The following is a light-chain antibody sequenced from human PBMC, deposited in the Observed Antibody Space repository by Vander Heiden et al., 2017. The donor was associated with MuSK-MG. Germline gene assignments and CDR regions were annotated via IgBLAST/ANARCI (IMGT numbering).Light chain of an antibody. Sequence: QSVLTQPPPVSAAPGQRATIFCTGSSSNIGAGYDVHWYQQLPGTAPKLLIYGNSNRPSGVPDRFSGSKSGTSASLAITGLQAEDEADYYCQSYDSSLSGYVFGTGTKVTVL. J-gene: IGLJ1*01. V-gene: IGLV1-40*01. CDR1: SSNIGAGYD. CDR2: GNS. CDR3: QSYDSSLSGYV.